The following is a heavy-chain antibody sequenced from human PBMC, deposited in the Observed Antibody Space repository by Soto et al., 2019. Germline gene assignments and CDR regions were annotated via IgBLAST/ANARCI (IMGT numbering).Heavy chain of an antibody. D-gene: IGHD3-16*02. V-gene: IGHV1-8*01. CDR1: GYTFTSYD. Sequence: GASVKVSCKASGYTFTSYDINWVRQATGQGLEWMGWMNPNSGNTGYAQKFQGRVTMTRNTSISTAYMELSSLRSEDTDVYYCARDKDYDPIVINRFDPPGQGTLVTVSS. CDR2: MNPNSGNT. J-gene: IGHJ5*02. CDR3: ARDKDYDPIVINRFDP.